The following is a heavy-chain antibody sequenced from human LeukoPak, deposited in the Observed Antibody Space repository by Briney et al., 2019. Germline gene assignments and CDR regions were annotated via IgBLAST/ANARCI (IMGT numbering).Heavy chain of an antibody. V-gene: IGHV4-61*02. CDR2: IYTSGST. D-gene: IGHD6-6*01. CDR3: ARDLSSSSFDY. CDR1: GGSISSGSYY. J-gene: IGHJ4*02. Sequence: SETLSRTCTVSGGSISSGSYYWSWIRQPAGKGLEWIGRIYTSGSTNYNPSLKSRVTISVDTSKNQFSLKLSSVAAADTAVYYCARDLSSSSFDYWGQGTLVTVSS.